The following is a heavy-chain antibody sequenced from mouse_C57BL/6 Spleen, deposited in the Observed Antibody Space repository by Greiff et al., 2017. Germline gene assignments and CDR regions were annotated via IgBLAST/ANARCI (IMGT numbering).Heavy chain of an antibody. CDR2: IDPSDSYT. V-gene: IGHV1-50*01. Sequence: VQLQQPGASVKLSCKASGYTFTSYWMQWVKQRPGQGLEWIGEIDPSDSYTNYNQKFKGKATLTVDTSTSTAYMQLSSLTSEDAAVYYGARSRVLGLDYWGQGTTLTVSS. J-gene: IGHJ2*01. D-gene: IGHD4-1*01. CDR3: ARSRVLGLDY. CDR1: GYTFTSYW.